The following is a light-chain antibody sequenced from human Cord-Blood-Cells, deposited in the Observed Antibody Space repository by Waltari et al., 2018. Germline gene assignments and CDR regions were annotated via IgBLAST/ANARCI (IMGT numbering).Light chain of an antibody. J-gene: IGKJ1*01. Sequence: GARVTITCRASQSISSWLAWYQQKPVKAPKLLIYDASSLESGVPSRFSGSGSGTEFTLTISSLQPDDFATYYCQQYNSYSGTFGQGTKVEIK. V-gene: IGKV1-5*01. CDR1: QSISSW. CDR3: QQYNSYSGT. CDR2: DAS.